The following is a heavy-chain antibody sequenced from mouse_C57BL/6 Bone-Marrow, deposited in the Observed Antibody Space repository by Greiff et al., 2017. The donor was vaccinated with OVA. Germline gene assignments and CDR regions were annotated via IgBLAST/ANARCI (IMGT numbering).Heavy chain of an antibody. D-gene: IGHD2-4*01. J-gene: IGHJ2*01. CDR3: ARFGGLRRGYYFDY. CDR2: INPNSGTT. CDR1: GYSFTDYN. V-gene: IGHV1-39*01. Sequence: EVQLQQSGPELVKPGASVKISCKASGYSFTDYNMNWVKQSNGKSLEWIGVINPNSGTTSYNQKFKGKATLTVDQSSSTAYRQLNSLTSEDSAVYYCARFGGLRRGYYFDYWGQGTTLTVSS.